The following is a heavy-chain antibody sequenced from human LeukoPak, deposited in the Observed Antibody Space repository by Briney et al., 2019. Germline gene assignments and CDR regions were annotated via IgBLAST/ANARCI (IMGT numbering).Heavy chain of an antibody. D-gene: IGHD5-12*01. J-gene: IGHJ4*02. CDR1: GFTFSSSG. CDR3: AKETRGSYSDY. Sequence: GGSLRLSCAASGFTFSSSGMHWVRQAPGKGLEWVAFISYDGSNRYYADSVKGRFTISRDNSKNTLYLQMNSLRAGDTAVYYCAKETRGSYSDYWGQGTLVTVSS. V-gene: IGHV3-30*02. CDR2: ISYDGSNR.